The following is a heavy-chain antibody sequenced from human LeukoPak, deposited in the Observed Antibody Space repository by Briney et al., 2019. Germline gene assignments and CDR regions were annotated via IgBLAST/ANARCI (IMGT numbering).Heavy chain of an antibody. D-gene: IGHD6-13*01. J-gene: IGHJ4*02. V-gene: IGHV3-23*01. CDR1: GFTFRSYA. CDR2: ISGSGGST. CDR3: AKDFAVYSTSYYDY. Sequence: GGSLRLSCASSGFTFRSYAMSWVRQAPGKGLEWVWAISGSGGSTYYADSVKGRFTISRDNSKTTIYLQVNSLRAEDTAVYYCAKDFAVYSTSYYDYWGQGTLVIVSS.